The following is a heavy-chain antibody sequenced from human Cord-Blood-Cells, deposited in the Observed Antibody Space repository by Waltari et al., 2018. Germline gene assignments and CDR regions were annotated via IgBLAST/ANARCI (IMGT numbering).Heavy chain of an antibody. CDR1: GYTFTSYY. J-gene: IGHJ4*02. D-gene: IGHD6-6*01. Sequence: QVQLVQSGAEVKKPGASVKVSCKASGYTFTSYYMHWVRQAPGQGLEWMGIINPSGGNTSYAQKFQGRVTMTRDTSTSTVYMELSSLRSEDTAVYYCARDIRPYLSSSSFDYWGQGTLVTVSS. CDR3: ARDIRPYLSSSSFDY. CDR2: INPSGGNT. V-gene: IGHV1-46*01.